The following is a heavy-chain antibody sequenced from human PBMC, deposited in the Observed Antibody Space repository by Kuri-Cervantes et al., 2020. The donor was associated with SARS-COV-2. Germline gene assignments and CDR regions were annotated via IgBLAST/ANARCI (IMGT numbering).Heavy chain of an antibody. J-gene: IGHJ2*01. D-gene: IGHD3-3*01. CDR2: IIPIFGTA. CDR3: ARGYTIFGVVGYFDL. Sequence: SVKVSCKASGGTFSSYAISWVRQAPGQGLEWMGGIIPIFGTANYAQKFRGRVTMTRDTSISTAYMELSRLRSDDTAVYYCARGYTIFGVVGYFDLWGRGTLVTVSS. CDR1: GGTFSSYA. V-gene: IGHV1-69*05.